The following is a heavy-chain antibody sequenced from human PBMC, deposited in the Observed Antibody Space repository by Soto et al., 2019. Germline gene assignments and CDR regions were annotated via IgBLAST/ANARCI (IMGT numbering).Heavy chain of an antibody. D-gene: IGHD3-22*01. V-gene: IGHV3-30*18. CDR2: ISYDGSNK. CDR1: GVTFSSYG. CDR3: AKGDYYDSSGYYLRAFDI. J-gene: IGHJ3*02. Sequence: GGSLRLSCAASGVTFSSYGMHWVRQAPGKGLEWVAVISYDGSNKYYADSVKGRFTISRDNSKNTLYLQMNSLRAEDTAVYYCAKGDYYDSSGYYLRAFDIWGQGTMVTVSS.